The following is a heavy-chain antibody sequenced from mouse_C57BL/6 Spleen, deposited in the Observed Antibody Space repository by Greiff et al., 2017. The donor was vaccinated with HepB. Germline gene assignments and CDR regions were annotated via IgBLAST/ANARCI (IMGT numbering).Heavy chain of an antibody. CDR3: ARRIYYGSSYWYFDV. Sequence: VQLQQSGPELVKPGASVKIPCKASGYTFTDYNMDWVKQSHGKSLEWIGDINPNNGGTINNQKFKGKATLTVDKSSSTAYMELRSLTSEDTAVYYCARRIYYGSSYWYFDVWGTGTTVTVSS. D-gene: IGHD1-1*01. CDR1: GYTFTDYN. CDR2: INPNNGGT. J-gene: IGHJ1*03. V-gene: IGHV1-18*01.